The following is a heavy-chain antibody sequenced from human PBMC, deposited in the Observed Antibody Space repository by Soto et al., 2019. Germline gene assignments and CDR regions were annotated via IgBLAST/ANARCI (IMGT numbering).Heavy chain of an antibody. CDR3: ARGGGYYLYFDF. CDR2: INHSGST. J-gene: IGHJ4*02. CDR1: GGSFSGYY. D-gene: IGHD5-12*01. V-gene: IGHV4-34*01. Sequence: QVLLQQWGAGLLKPSETLSLTCAVYGGSFSGYYWSWIRQPPGKGLEWIGEINHSGSTNYNPSLKGRVTISVDTSKCQFSLNLTSVTAADTAVYYCARGGGYYLYFDFWGQGTLVNFSS.